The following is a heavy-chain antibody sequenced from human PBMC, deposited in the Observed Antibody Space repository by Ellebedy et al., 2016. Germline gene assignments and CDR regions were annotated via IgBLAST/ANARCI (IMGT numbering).Heavy chain of an antibody. J-gene: IGHJ6*02. Sequence: SETLSLXXTVSGGSISSGGYYWSWIRQHPGKGLEWIGYIYYSGSTYYNPSLKSRVTISVDTSKNQFSLKLSSVTAADTAVYYCARDRHGYSYGYYYYYGMDVWGQGTTVTVSS. D-gene: IGHD5-18*01. CDR1: GGSISSGGYY. CDR3: ARDRHGYSYGYYYYYGMDV. CDR2: IYYSGST. V-gene: IGHV4-31*03.